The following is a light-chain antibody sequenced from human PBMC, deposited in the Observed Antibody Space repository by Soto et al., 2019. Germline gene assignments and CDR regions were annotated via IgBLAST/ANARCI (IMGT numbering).Light chain of an antibody. Sequence: QSALTQPASVSGSPGQSITISCTGTTNDVGSYNLVSWYQQHPGKVPKLKVYEVTKRPSGVSDRFSGSKSGNTASLTISGLQAEDEADYYCCSHALTTTVLFGGGTKVTVL. J-gene: IGLJ2*01. CDR1: TNDVGSYNL. CDR2: EVT. V-gene: IGLV2-23*02. CDR3: CSHALTTTVL.